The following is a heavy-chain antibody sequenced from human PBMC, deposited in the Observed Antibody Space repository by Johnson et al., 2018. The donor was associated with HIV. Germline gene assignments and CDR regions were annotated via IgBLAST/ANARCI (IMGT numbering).Heavy chain of an antibody. CDR2: ISRSGSTI. D-gene: IGHD3-22*01. Sequence: QVQLVESGGGLVKPGGSLRLSCAASGFTFSDYYMSWIRQAPGKGLAWVSYISRSGSTIYYADSVKGRFTLSRNNAKNSLDLQMNSRRVEDTALQYCAKRDYYDRSGTRGAFDIWGQGTMVTVSS. J-gene: IGHJ3*02. CDR1: GFTFSDYY. CDR3: AKRDYYDRSGTRGAFDI. V-gene: IGHV3-11*01.